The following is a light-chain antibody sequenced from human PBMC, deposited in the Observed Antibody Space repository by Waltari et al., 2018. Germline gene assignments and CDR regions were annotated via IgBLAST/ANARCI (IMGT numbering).Light chain of an antibody. CDR1: SSDVGGYNY. J-gene: IGLJ2*01. Sequence: QSALTQPASVSGSPGQSITISCTGSSSDVGGYNYVSWYQQHPGNAPKLVIYEVPIRHSGVSNRFSGSRSGHTASLTISGLQAEDDADYYCNSYTSMSTLIFGGGTKLTVL. V-gene: IGLV2-14*01. CDR3: NSYTSMSTLI. CDR2: EVP.